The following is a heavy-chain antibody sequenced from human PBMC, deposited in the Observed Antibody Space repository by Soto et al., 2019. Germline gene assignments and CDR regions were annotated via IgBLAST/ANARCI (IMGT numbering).Heavy chain of an antibody. Sequence: GGSLRLSCAASGFTFSDYGMHWVRQAPGTGLEWVAVISYDGSDKYYADSVKGRFTISRDNSKNRLYLQMNSLRAEDTALYYCARDSGHYGKGWFDPWGQGTLVTVSS. CDR2: ISYDGSDK. CDR3: ARDSGHYGKGWFDP. D-gene: IGHD3-10*01. CDR1: GFTFSDYG. V-gene: IGHV3-30*03. J-gene: IGHJ5*02.